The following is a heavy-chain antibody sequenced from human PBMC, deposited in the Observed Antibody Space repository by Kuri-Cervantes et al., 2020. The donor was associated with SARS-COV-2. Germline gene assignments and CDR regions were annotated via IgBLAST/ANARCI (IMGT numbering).Heavy chain of an antibody. V-gene: IGHV3-21*01. CDR3: ARLSPHYYYYMDV. CDR2: ISSSSSYI. CDR1: GFTFSSYS. Sequence: GESLKISCAASGFTFSSYSMNWVRQAPGKGLEWVSSISSSSSYIYYADSVKGRFTISRDNAKNSLYLQMNSLRAEDTAVYYCARLSPHYYYYMDVWGKGTTVTVSS. J-gene: IGHJ6*03.